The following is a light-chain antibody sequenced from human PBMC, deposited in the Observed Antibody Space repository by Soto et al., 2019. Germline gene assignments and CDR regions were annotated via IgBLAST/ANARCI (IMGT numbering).Light chain of an antibody. CDR3: SSFARGDNPHVL. J-gene: IGLJ2*01. Sequence: QSALTQPPSASGSPGQSVTISCTGTSSDVAGSDYVSWYQQHPGKAPKLIIYEVTKRPAGVPDRFSGSKSGNTASLTVSGLQADDESFYYCSSFARGDNPHVLFGGGPPLTVL. CDR2: EVT. V-gene: IGLV2-8*01. CDR1: SSDVAGSDY.